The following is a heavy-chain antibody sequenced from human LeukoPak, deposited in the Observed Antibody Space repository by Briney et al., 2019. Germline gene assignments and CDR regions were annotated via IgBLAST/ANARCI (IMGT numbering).Heavy chain of an antibody. Sequence: PSETLSLTCTVSGGSISSGSYYWSWIRQPPGKGLEWIGYIYYSGSTNYNPSLKSRVTISVDTSKNQFSLKLSSVTAADTAVYYCARGLDSSGYYPFDYWGQGTLVTVSS. V-gene: IGHV4-61*01. CDR3: ARGLDSSGYYPFDY. CDR1: GGSISSGSYY. D-gene: IGHD3-22*01. J-gene: IGHJ4*02. CDR2: IYYSGST.